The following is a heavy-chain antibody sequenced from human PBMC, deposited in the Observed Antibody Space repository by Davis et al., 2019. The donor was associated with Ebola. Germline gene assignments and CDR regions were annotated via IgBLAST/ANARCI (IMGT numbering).Heavy chain of an antibody. V-gene: IGHV3-21*01. CDR1: GFTFSTYS. D-gene: IGHD2-8*02. Sequence: GESLKISCAASGFTFSTYSMSWVRQAPGKGLEWVSSISSDSDYIYYADSAKGRFTISRDNAKNSLYLQMNSLRPEDTAVYYCVKTRSNWWNDALEIWGRGTMVIVSS. CDR3: VKTRSNWWNDALEI. CDR2: ISSDSDYI. J-gene: IGHJ3*02.